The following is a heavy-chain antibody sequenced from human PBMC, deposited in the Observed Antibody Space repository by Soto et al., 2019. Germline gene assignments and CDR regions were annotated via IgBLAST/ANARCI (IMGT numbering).Heavy chain of an antibody. Sequence: QVQLVQSGAEVKKPGSSVKVSCKASVGTFSSYAISWVRQAPGQGLEWMGGNIPIFGTADYAQKFQGRVTITADESTSTAYMELSSLRSEDTAVYYCASLIAAAGPPHSPRYYYGLEVWGQGPTVTVSS. CDR3: ASLIAAAGPPHSPRYYYGLEV. CDR1: VGTFSSYA. CDR2: NIPIFGTA. V-gene: IGHV1-69*12. J-gene: IGHJ6*02. D-gene: IGHD6-13*01.